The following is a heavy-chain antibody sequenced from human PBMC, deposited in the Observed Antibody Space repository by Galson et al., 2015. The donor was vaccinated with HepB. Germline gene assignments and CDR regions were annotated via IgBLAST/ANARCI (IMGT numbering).Heavy chain of an antibody. CDR3: AKDPVRGYDFWGGRFGP. CDR1: GFTFSSYA. D-gene: IGHD3-3*01. CDR2: ISGSGGST. V-gene: IGHV3-23*01. J-gene: IGHJ5*02. Sequence: SLRLSCAASGFTFSSYAMSWVRQAPGKGLEWVSAISGSGGSTYYGDSVKGRFTISRDNSKNTLYLQMNSLRAEDTAVYYCAKDPVRGYDFWGGRFGPWGQGTLVTVSS.